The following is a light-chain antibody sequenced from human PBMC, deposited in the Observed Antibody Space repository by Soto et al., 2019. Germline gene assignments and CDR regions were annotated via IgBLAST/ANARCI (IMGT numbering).Light chain of an antibody. V-gene: IGKV1-5*03. CDR3: QQYNTYSRT. CDR1: QSISRW. J-gene: IGKJ1*01. Sequence: DIQMTQSPSTLSASIGDRVTITCRASQSISRWLAWYRQKPGEAPKLLIYEGSILERGVPSRFSGSGSGTAFSLTITTLQPDDFATLFCQQYNTYSRTFGQGTRVEVK. CDR2: EGS.